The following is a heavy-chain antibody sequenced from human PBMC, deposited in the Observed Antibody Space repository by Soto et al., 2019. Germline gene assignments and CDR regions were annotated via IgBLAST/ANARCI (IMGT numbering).Heavy chain of an antibody. CDR1: GFTFIRFW. J-gene: IGHJ4*02. Sequence: GVSVRLSYVASGFTFIRFWDHWVRQVAGKGLVWVSRINPDGSITSYVDSVKGRFTTSRDNARNTLYLQMNSLTDEDAAVYYCARGSNHFDYWGQGTLVTVCS. D-gene: IGHD4-4*01. V-gene: IGHV3-74*03. CDR2: INPDGSIT. CDR3: ARGSNHFDY.